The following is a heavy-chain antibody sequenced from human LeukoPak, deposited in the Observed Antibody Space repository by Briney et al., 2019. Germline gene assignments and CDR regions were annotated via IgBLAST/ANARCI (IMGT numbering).Heavy chain of an antibody. CDR2: MNSDGTTT. CDR1: GFSSSDYW. CDR3: ARGRGPYGWFDP. D-gene: IGHD3-10*01. Sequence: GGSLRLSCAASGFSSSDYWMHWVRHAPGKGLVWVSRMNSDGTTTNYADSVKGRFTISRDNAKNTLYLQMNSLRSEDTAVYYCARGRGPYGWFDPWGQGTLVTVSS. V-gene: IGHV3-74*01. J-gene: IGHJ5*02.